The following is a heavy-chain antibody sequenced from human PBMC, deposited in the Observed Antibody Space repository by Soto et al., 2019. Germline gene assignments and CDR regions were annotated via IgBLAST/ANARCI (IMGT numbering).Heavy chain of an antibody. CDR3: ARSHDYGDYDFDY. CDR1: GGSFSGYY. J-gene: IGHJ4*02. CDR2: INHSGST. V-gene: IGHV4-34*01. Sequence: SETLSLTCAVYGGSFSGYYWSWIRQPPGKGLEWIVEINHSGSTNYNPSLKSRFTISVDTSKNQFSLKLSSVTAADTAVYYCARSHDYGDYDFDYWGQGTLVTVSS. D-gene: IGHD4-17*01.